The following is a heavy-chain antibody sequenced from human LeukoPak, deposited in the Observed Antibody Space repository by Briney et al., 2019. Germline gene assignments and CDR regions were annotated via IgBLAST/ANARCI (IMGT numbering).Heavy chain of an antibody. Sequence: PSETLSLTCTVSGGSISSYYWSWIRQPPGKGLEWIGYIYYSGSTNYNPSLKSRVTIPVDTSKNQFSLKLSSVTAADTAVYYCARAVDYYDSSGYPSDAFDIWGQGTMVTVSS. D-gene: IGHD3-22*01. V-gene: IGHV4-59*01. J-gene: IGHJ3*02. CDR3: ARAVDYYDSSGYPSDAFDI. CDR1: GGSISSYY. CDR2: IYYSGST.